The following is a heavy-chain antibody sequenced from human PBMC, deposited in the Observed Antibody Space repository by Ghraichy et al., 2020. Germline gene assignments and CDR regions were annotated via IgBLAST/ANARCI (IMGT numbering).Heavy chain of an antibody. CDR3: ARRGYCSGGSCYPVG. CDR1: GGSISSSSYY. J-gene: IGHJ4*02. Sequence: GSLRLSCTVSGGSISSSSYYWGWIRQPPGKGLEWIGSIYYSGSTYYNPSLKSRVTISVDTSKNQFSLKLSSVTAADTAVYYCARRGYCSGGSCYPVGWGQGTLVTVSS. V-gene: IGHV4-39*01. CDR2: IYYSGST. D-gene: IGHD2-15*01.